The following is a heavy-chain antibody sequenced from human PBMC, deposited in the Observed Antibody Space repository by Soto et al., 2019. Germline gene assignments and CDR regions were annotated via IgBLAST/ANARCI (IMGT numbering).Heavy chain of an antibody. CDR2: IYYSGST. CDR3: ARLLGIAVAGTDYYYGMDV. J-gene: IGHJ6*02. Sequence: PSETLSLTCTVSGGSISSYYWSWIRQPPGKGLEWIGYIYYSGSTIYNPSLKSRVTISVDTSKNQFSLKLSSVTAADTAVYYCARLLGIAVAGTDYYYGMDVWGQGTTVTVSS. CDR1: GGSISSYY. V-gene: IGHV4-59*08. D-gene: IGHD6-19*01.